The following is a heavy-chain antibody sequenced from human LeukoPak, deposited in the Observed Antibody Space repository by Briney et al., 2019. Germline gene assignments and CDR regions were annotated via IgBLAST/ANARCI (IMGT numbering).Heavy chain of an antibody. CDR2: IYTSVAT. CDR1: GGSVSSGIYY. Sequence: PSQTLSLTCTVSGGSVSSGIYYWSWIRQPAGKGLEWIGRIYTSVATYYNPSLKSRVTISVDTSKNQFSLKLSSVTAADTALYYCARLISNWGSGWYFDLWGRGTLVTVSS. D-gene: IGHD7-27*01. CDR3: ARLISNWGSGWYFDL. V-gene: IGHV4-61*02. J-gene: IGHJ2*01.